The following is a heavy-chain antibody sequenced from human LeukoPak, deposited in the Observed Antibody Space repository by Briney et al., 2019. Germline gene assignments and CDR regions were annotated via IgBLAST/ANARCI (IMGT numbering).Heavy chain of an antibody. Sequence: ASVKVSCKASGYTFTSYAMNWVRQAPGQGLEWMGWINTNTGNPTYAQGFTGRFVFSLDTSVSTAYLQISSLKAEDTAVYYCARKSDGIAAAGMVRGWFDPWGQGTLVTVSS. D-gene: IGHD6-13*01. CDR3: ARKSDGIAAAGMVRGWFDP. V-gene: IGHV7-4-1*02. J-gene: IGHJ5*02. CDR1: GYTFTSYA. CDR2: INTNTGNP.